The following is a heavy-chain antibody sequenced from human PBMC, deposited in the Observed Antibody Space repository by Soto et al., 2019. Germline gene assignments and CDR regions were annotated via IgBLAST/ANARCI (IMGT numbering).Heavy chain of an antibody. CDR2: ISWNSGSI. V-gene: IGHV3-9*01. CDR3: AKDTSSFPDYFDY. D-gene: IGHD2-21*01. Sequence: VQLVESGGGLVQPGRSLRLSCAASGFTFDDYAMHWVRQAPGKGLEWVSGISWNSGSIGYADSVKGRFTISRDNAKNSLYLQMNSLRAEDTALYYCAKDTSSFPDYFDYWGQGTLVTVSS. J-gene: IGHJ4*02. CDR1: GFTFDDYA.